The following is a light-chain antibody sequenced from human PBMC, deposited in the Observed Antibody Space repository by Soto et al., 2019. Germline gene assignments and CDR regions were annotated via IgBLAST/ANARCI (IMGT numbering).Light chain of an antibody. J-gene: IGKJ4*01. V-gene: IGKV3-20*01. Sequence: EIVLTQSPGTLSLSPGERATLSCRASQSVSSRYLSWYQQTPGEATMLLFYGASSRDTGIPDWFSGSGAGTYFTLISSRLEPEVSAVYYCQQYGCSLILGGGTKVEIK. CDR2: GAS. CDR1: QSVSSRY. CDR3: QQYGCSLI.